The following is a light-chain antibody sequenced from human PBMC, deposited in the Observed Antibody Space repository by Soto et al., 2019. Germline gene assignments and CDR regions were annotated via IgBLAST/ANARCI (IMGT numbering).Light chain of an antibody. J-gene: IGKJ1*01. CDR2: DAS. CDR3: QQYNTYSGK. Sequence: DSQITQSPSTLSASVGDRVTITCRASQSLSKWLAWYQQKPGKAPKLLICDASRLERGVPPRFSGSGGGTEFTLTISSLQPDDFATYYCQQYNTYSGKFGQGTKVDIK. V-gene: IGKV1-5*01. CDR1: QSLSKW.